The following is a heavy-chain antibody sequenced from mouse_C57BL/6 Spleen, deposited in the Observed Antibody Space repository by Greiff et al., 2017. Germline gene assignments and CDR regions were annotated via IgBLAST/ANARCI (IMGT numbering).Heavy chain of an antibody. CDR3: ARQGYYGWLDY. CDR2: ISSGGSYT. D-gene: IGHD1-1*01. J-gene: IGHJ2*01. CDR1: GFTFSSYG. V-gene: IGHV5-6*01. Sequence: EVKLVESGGDLVKPGGSLKLSCAASGFTFSSYGMSWVRQTPDKRLEWVANISSGGSYTYYPDSVKGRFTISRDNAKNTRYLQMSSLKSEDTAMYYCARQGYYGWLDYWGQGTTLTVSS.